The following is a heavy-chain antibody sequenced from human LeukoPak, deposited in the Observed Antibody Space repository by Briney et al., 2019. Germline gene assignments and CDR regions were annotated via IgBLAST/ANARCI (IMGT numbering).Heavy chain of an antibody. D-gene: IGHD3-16*02. V-gene: IGHV1-2*02. J-gene: IGHJ4*02. CDR2: INPKSGGT. CDR1: GYRITGDY. Sequence: ASVKVSCKASGYRITGDYIHWVRQAPGQGLEWMGWINPKSGGTNYAQKFQGRVTMTRDTSISTAYMELSRLRSDDTAVYYCARAAIMITFGGVIALGYWGQGTLVTVSS. CDR3: ARAAIMITFGGVIALGY.